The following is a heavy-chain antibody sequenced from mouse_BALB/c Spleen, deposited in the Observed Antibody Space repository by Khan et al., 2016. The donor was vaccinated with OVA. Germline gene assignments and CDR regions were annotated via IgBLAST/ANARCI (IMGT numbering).Heavy chain of an antibody. Sequence: QVQLQQSGPGLVAPSQSLSITCTISGFSLTNYGVHWVRQPPGKGLEWLVVIWNDGSTTYNSALKSRLTISKDNSKSQVFLKMNSLQAYDTAMYFCARQPYYHYNIMDYWGQGTAVTVSS. CDR3: ARQPYYHYNIMDY. J-gene: IGHJ4*01. CDR2: IWNDGST. CDR1: GFSLTNYG. V-gene: IGHV2-6-1*01. D-gene: IGHD2-10*01.